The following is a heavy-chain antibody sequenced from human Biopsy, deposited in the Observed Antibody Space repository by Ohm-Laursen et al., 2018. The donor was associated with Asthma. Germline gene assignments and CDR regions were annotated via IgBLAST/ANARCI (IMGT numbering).Heavy chain of an antibody. Sequence: SDTLSLTCRVSGGYTGSSDHHWAWIRQAPGKGLAWIGHIYYTGTTNYSPSLKSRATISVDRSKNQFSLKLTSVTAADTAVYYCARQQFATSPDDYWGRGTLVTVSS. J-gene: IGHJ4*02. CDR2: IYYTGTT. CDR1: GGYTGSSDHH. V-gene: IGHV4-39*01. D-gene: IGHD5-24*01. CDR3: ARQQFATSPDDY.